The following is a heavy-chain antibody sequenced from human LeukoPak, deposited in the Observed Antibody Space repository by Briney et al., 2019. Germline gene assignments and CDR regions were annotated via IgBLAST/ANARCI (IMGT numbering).Heavy chain of an antibody. CDR1: GFTFSTYG. Sequence: PGRSLRLSWAASGFTFSTYGIHWVRQAPGKGLEWVAGIWHDGSNKYYADSVKGRFTISRDNSKNTLFLQMNSLRAEDTAVYYFARGSGPFDFWGQGTLVTVSS. CDR2: IWHDGSNK. D-gene: IGHD6-19*01. J-gene: IGHJ4*02. CDR3: ARGSGPFDF. V-gene: IGHV3-33*01.